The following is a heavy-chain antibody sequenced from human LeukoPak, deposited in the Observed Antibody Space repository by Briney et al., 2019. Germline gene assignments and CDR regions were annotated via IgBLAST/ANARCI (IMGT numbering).Heavy chain of an antibody. CDR1: GFTSSSYA. CDR2: IGTSSGTI. J-gene: IGHJ4*02. Sequence: HAGGSLRLSCAASGFTSSSYALNWVRQAPGKGLEWVSHIGTSSGTIYYADSVKGRFTISRDDAKNSLYLQMNSLTDEDTAVYYCARRFDSWGQGTLVIVSS. V-gene: IGHV3-48*02. CDR3: ARRFDS.